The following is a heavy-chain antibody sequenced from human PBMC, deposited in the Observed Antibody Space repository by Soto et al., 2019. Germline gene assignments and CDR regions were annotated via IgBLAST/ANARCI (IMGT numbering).Heavy chain of an antibody. Sequence: EVQLVESGGGLGQPGGSLRLSCAASGFTFSSYWMSWVRQAPGKGLEWVANIKQDGSEKYYVDSVKGRFTISRDNAKNSLYLQMNSLRAEDTAVYYCARVAGRGLFDAFAIWGQGTMVTVSS. CDR3: ARVAGRGLFDAFAI. CDR1: GFTFSSYW. D-gene: IGHD3-22*01. J-gene: IGHJ3*02. CDR2: IKQDGSEK. V-gene: IGHV3-7*01.